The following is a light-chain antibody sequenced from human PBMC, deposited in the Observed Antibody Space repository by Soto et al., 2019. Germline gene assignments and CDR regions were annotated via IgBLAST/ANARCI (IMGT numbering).Light chain of an antibody. J-gene: IGLJ1*01. V-gene: IGLV2-14*01. CDR3: SSYTSSITYV. CDR2: GVN. Sequence: QSVLTQPASVSGSPGQSITIPCTGTSSDIGDYNYVSWYQQRPEKAPELMIYGVNNRPPGVSNRFSGSKSGNTASLTISGLQAEDEADYYCSSYTSSITYVFGTGTKVTVL. CDR1: SSDIGDYNY.